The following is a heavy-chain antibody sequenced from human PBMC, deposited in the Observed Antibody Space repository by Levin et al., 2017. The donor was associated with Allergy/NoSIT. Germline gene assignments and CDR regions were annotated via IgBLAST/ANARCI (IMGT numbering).Heavy chain of an antibody. CDR2: IYSGGST. CDR3: ARLDGSVAAAGTYYYYYMDV. Sequence: GGSLRLSCAASGFTVSSNYMSWVRQAPGKGLEWVSVIYSGGSTYYADSVKGRFTISRDNSKNTLYLQMNSLRAEDTAVYYCARLDGSVAAAGTYYYYYMDVWGKGTTVTVSS. J-gene: IGHJ6*03. V-gene: IGHV3-53*01. D-gene: IGHD6-13*01. CDR1: GFTVSSNY.